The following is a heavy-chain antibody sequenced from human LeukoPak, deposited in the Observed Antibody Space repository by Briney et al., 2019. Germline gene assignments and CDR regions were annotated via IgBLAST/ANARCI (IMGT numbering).Heavy chain of an antibody. CDR2: IIPIFGTA. CDR1: ASTFSSYT. CDR3: ARDGPGSDAFDI. V-gene: IGHV1-69*05. J-gene: IGHJ3*02. Sequence: SADTLTYQASASTFSSYTINWVVQALGQKLEWMGGIIPIFGTANYAQKFQGRVTITTDESTSTAYMELSSLRSEDTAVYYCARDGPGSDAFDIWGQGTMVTVSS. D-gene: IGHD1-1*01.